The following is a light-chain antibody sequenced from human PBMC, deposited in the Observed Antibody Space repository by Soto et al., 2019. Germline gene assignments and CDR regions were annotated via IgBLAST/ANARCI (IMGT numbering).Light chain of an antibody. CDR1: SSNIGNHF. J-gene: IGLJ3*02. CDR2: DAD. V-gene: IGLV1-51*01. CDR3: GAWDGSLSTGV. Sequence: QSVLTQPPSVSAAPGQKVTISCSGSSSNIGNHFVSWYQQVPGTAPTLLIYDADKRPSGIPYRFSGSKSGTSATLGITGLQSGDEADYYCGAWDGSLSTGVFGGGTKLTVL.